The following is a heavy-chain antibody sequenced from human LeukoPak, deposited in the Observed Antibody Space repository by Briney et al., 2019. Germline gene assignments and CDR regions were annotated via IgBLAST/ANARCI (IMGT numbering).Heavy chain of an antibody. D-gene: IGHD2-8*02. Sequence: ASVKVSCKASGYTFTTYAIHWVRQAPGQGLEWMGWINTNTGNPTFAQGFTGRFVFSLDTSVSTAYLQITGLKAEDTAVYYCARVIRQLLVVWFDLWGQGTLVTVSS. V-gene: IGHV7-4-1*02. CDR1: GYTFTTYA. CDR2: INTNTGNP. J-gene: IGHJ5*02. CDR3: ARVIRQLLVVWFDL.